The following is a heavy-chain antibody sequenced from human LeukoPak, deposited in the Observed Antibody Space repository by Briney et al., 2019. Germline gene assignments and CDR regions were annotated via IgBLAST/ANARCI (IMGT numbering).Heavy chain of an antibody. CDR3: ARSYYYGSGSYSGDY. CDR2: IDWDDDK. J-gene: IGHJ4*02. V-gene: IGHV2-70*11. CDR1: GFSLSTSGRC. Sequence: SGPALVKPTQTLTLTCTFSGFSLSTSGRCVSWIRQPPGKALEWLARIDWDDDKYYSTSLKTRLTISKDTSKNQVVLTMTNMDPVDTATYYCARSYYYGSGSYSGDYWGQGTLVTVSS. D-gene: IGHD3-10*01.